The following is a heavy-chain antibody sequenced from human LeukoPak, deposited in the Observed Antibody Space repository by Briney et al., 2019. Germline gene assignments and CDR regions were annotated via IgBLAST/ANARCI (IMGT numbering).Heavy chain of an antibody. J-gene: IGHJ4*02. D-gene: IGHD6-19*01. CDR3: ARCIRYSSGWYFDY. Sequence: SETLSLTCTVPGGSISSYYWSWIRQPPGKGLEWIGYIYYSGSTNYNPSLKSRVTISVDTSKNQFSLKLSSVTAADTAVYYCARCIRYSSGWYFDYWGQGTLVTVSS. CDR1: GGSISSYY. V-gene: IGHV4-59*01. CDR2: IYYSGST.